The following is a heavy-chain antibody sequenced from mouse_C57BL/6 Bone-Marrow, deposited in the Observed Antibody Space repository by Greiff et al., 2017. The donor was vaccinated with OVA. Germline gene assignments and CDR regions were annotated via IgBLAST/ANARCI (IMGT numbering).Heavy chain of an antibody. CDR2: INPYNGGT. CDR1: GYTFTDYY. V-gene: IGHV1-19*01. CDR3: ARGGYYYAGSSLDY. D-gene: IGHD1-1*01. J-gene: IGHJ2*01. Sequence: EVQLQQSGPVLVKPGASVKMSCKASGYTFTDYYMNWVKQSHGKSLEWIGVINPYNGGTSYNQKFKGKATLTVDKSSSTAYMEINSLTSEDAAVYYCARGGYYYAGSSLDYWGQGTTLTVSS.